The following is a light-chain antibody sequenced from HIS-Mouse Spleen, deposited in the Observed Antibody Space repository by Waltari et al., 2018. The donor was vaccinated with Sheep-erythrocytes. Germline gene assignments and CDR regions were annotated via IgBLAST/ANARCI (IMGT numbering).Light chain of an antibody. CDR2: KVS. CDR1: QSLVHSDGNTY. J-gene: IGKJ2*01. V-gene: IGKV2-30*02. Sequence: DVVMTQSPLSLPVTLGQPASISCRSSQSLVHSDGNTYLNWFQPRPGQSPRRLIYKVSNRDSGVPDRFSGSGSGTDFTLKISRVEAEDVGVYYCMQGTHWSPYTFGQGTKLEIK. CDR3: MQGTHWSPYT.